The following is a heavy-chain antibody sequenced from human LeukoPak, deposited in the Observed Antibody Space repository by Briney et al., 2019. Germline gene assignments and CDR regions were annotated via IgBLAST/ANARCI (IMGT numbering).Heavy chain of an antibody. CDR3: ARGPPTAPTGDY. Sequence: ASVKVSCKASGYTFTSYGISWVRQAPGQGLEWMGWISAYNGNTNYAQKFQGRVTITADESTSTAYMELSSLRSEDTAVYYCARGPPTAPTGDYWGQGTLVTVSS. CDR1: GYTFTSYG. J-gene: IGHJ4*02. CDR2: ISAYNGNT. V-gene: IGHV1-18*01. D-gene: IGHD4-11*01.